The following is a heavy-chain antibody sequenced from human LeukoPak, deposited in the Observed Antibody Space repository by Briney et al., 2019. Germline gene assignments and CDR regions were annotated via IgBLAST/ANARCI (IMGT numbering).Heavy chain of an antibody. CDR3: ARDPVAGRPSYFQH. J-gene: IGHJ1*01. D-gene: IGHD6-19*01. V-gene: IGHV1-69*13. CDR2: IIPILGTA. Sequence: ASVKVSCKTSGGTFSSYAISWVRQAPGQGLEWMGGIIPILGTANYAQKFQGRVTITADESTSTAYMELSSLRSEDTAVYYCARDPVAGRPSYFQHWGQGTLVTVSS. CDR1: GGTFSSYA.